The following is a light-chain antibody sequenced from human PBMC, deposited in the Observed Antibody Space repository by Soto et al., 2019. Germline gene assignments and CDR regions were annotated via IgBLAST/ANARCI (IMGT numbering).Light chain of an antibody. V-gene: IGKV3-11*01. CDR1: QSVSSF. CDR2: GAF. CDR3: QQRNIWPPVT. Sequence: EILLAQSPATLSVSPGERATLSCRASQSVSSFLAWYQQKPGQAPRLLIYGAFNRATGIPARFSGSGSGTDFTLTISSLEPGDSAIYYCQQRNIWPPVTFGQGTRLEIK. J-gene: IGKJ5*01.